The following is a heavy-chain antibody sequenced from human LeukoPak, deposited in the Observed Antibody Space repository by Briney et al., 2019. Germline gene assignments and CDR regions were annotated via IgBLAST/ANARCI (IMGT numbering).Heavy chain of an antibody. CDR2: ISYDGSNK. CDR1: GFTFSSYA. Sequence: GGSLRLSCAASGFTFSSYAMHWVRQAPGKGLEWVAVISYDGSNKYYADSVKGRFTISRDNSKNTLYLQMNSLRAEDTAVYYCARGTEGSYYDFWSGYYYYFDYWGQGTLVTVSS. CDR3: ARGTEGSYYDFWSGYYYYFDY. J-gene: IGHJ4*02. V-gene: IGHV3-30*04. D-gene: IGHD3-3*01.